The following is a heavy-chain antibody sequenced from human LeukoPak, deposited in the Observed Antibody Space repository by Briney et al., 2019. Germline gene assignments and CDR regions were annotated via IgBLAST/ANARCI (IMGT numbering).Heavy chain of an antibody. D-gene: IGHD1-26*01. J-gene: IGHJ6*02. V-gene: IGHV3-30*03. Sequence: GGSLRLSCAASGFTFSSYGMQWVRQAPGTGLEWVAFISYDGTEKYYADSVKGRFTISRDNAKNTLYLQMNSLRAEDTAVYYCATDFKRVVGTTGYALDVWGQGTTVTVSS. CDR2: ISYDGTEK. CDR3: ATDFKRVVGTTGYALDV. CDR1: GFTFSSYG.